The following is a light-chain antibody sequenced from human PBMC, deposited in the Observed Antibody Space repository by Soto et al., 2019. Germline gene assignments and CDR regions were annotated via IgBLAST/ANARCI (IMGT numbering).Light chain of an antibody. Sequence: SYELTQPPSVSVAPGKTARITCGGNDIGTKSVHWYLQKPGQAPVLVIYYDGDRPSGVPERFSGSNSENTATLTISRVEAXXXADYYCQVWDSTSDHVVFGGGTKLTVL. CDR2: YDG. V-gene: IGLV3-21*04. J-gene: IGLJ2*01. CDR3: QVWDSTSDHVV. CDR1: DIGTKS.